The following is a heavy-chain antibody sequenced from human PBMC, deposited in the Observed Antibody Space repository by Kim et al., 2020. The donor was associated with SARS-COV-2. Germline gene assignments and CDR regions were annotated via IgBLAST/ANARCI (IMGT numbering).Heavy chain of an antibody. CDR1: GFTFSSYA. CDR2: ISYDGSNK. V-gene: IGHV3-30*04. J-gene: IGHJ3*02. Sequence: GGSLRLSCAASGFTFSSYAMHWVRRAPGKGLEWVAVISYDGSNKYYADSVKGRFTISRDNSKNTLYLQMNSLRAEDTAVYYCARVGGRGWDAFDIWGQGTMVTVSS. CDR3: ARVGGRGWDAFDI. D-gene: IGHD1-26*01.